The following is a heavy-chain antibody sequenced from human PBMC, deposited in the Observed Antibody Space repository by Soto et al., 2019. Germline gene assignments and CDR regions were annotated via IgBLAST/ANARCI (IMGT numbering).Heavy chain of an antibody. D-gene: IGHD1-26*01. CDR1: GYTFTKFG. V-gene: IGHV1-18*01. Sequence: QVQLVQSGAEVKKPGASVKVSCKASGYTFTKFGISWVRQAPGQGLEWLGWLSTYREDRNYAQRVQDRVSMTTDTSSSTAYMELRTLISDDTAVYYCARISLGPAPTDALDIWGQGTMVTVSS. CDR3: ARISLGPAPTDALDI. CDR2: LSTYREDR. J-gene: IGHJ3*02.